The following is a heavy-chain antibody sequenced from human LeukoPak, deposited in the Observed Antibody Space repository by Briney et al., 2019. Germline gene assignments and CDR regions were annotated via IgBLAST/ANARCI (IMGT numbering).Heavy chain of an antibody. D-gene: IGHD5-24*01. CDR3: ARLDGYNYPDAFVI. J-gene: IGHJ3*02. V-gene: IGHV3-30*04. CDR1: GFTFTTYA. CDR2: LSYDGSHE. Sequence: PGGSLRLSCAAPGFTFTTYAMHWVRQAPAKGPEWVAVLSYDGSHESYADSVKGRFTISRDNSKNTLYLQMNSLRAEDTAVYYCARLDGYNYPDAFVIWGQGTMVTVSS.